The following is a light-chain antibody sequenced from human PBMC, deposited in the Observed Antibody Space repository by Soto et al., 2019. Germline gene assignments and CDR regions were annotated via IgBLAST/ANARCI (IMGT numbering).Light chain of an antibody. CDR3: QQYNNWPPNT. V-gene: IGKV3-15*01. Sequence: EIVMTQSPATLSVSPGERATLSCRASQSVSSNLAWYQQQPGQAPRLLLYCASTRATGIPARFSGSGSGTEFTLTISSLQSEDFAVYYCQQYNNWPPNTFGQGTKLEIK. J-gene: IGKJ2*01. CDR2: CAS. CDR1: QSVSSN.